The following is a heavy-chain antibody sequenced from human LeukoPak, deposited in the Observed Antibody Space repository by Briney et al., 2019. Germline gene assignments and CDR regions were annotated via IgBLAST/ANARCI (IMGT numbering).Heavy chain of an antibody. Sequence: PSETLSLTCTVSGGSISSSYSYWGWIRQPPGKGLEWIGNIYYSGSTYYKPSLKSRVTISVDTSKNQFSLKLSSVTAADTAVYYCAGLYGSGSYYGYWGQGTLVTVSS. D-gene: IGHD3-10*01. CDR2: IYYSGST. V-gene: IGHV4-39*01. CDR1: GGSISSSYSY. CDR3: AGLYGSGSYYGY. J-gene: IGHJ4*02.